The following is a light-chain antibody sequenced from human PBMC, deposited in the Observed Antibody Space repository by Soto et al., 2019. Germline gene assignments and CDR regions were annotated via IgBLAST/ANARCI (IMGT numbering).Light chain of an antibody. Sequence: EIVLTQSPGTLSLSPGERATLSCRACQSVSSNYLAWYQQKPGQAPRLLIYGASSRATGIPDRFSGSGSGTEFTLTISSLQSEDFAVYYCQQYNNWLRTFGQGSKVDIK. CDR2: GAS. J-gene: IGKJ1*01. CDR1: QSVSSN. CDR3: QQYNNWLRT. V-gene: IGKV3D-15*01.